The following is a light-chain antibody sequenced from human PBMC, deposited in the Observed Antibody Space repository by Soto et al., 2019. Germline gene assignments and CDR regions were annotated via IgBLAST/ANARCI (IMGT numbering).Light chain of an antibody. Sequence: DLQLTQSPSFLSASVGDRVTITCRASQGISSYLAWYQQKPGKAPKLLIYAASTLQSGVPSRFSGSGSGTDLTLTISSLQPEDFETYYCQQLNSYLITFGQGTRLEIK. V-gene: IGKV1-9*01. CDR2: AAS. CDR1: QGISSY. CDR3: QQLNSYLIT. J-gene: IGKJ5*01.